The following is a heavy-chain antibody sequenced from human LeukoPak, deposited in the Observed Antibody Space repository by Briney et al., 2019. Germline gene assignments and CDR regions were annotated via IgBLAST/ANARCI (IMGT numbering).Heavy chain of an antibody. CDR3: AKIKRMDWDLLRGGDAFDI. J-gene: IGHJ3*02. Sequence: GGSLRLSCAASGFTFSSYGMHWVRQAPGKGLEWVAFIRYDGSNKYYADSVKGRFTISRDNAKNTLYLQMNSLRAEDTAVYYCAKIKRMDWDLLRGGDAFDIGGQGTMVTVSP. CDR1: GFTFSSYG. CDR2: IRYDGSNK. D-gene: IGHD1-26*01. V-gene: IGHV3-30*02.